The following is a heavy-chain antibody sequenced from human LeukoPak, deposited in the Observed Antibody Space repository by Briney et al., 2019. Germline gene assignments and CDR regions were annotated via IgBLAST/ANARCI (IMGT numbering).Heavy chain of an antibody. Sequence: GGSLRLSCAASGFTFSSYAMSWVRQAPGKGLEWVSAISGSGGSTYYADSVKGRFTISRDNSKNTLYLQMNSLRAEDTAVYYRANHLLLRWPFNYWGQGTLVTVSS. J-gene: IGHJ4*02. CDR3: ANHLLLRWPFNY. V-gene: IGHV3-23*01. CDR2: ISGSGGST. CDR1: GFTFSSYA. D-gene: IGHD4-23*01.